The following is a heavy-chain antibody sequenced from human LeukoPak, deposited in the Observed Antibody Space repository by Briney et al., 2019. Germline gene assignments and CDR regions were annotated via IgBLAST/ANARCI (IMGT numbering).Heavy chain of an antibody. CDR2: ITYSGST. Sequence: PSETLSLPCTVSGGSITSNSYYWGWIRQPPGKGLEWIGSITYSGSTYYNPSLKRRVTISIDTSKNQFSLKLSSVTAADTAVYYCARERREQLLPPYTRSVTYFDYWGQGTLVTVSS. D-gene: IGHD2-2*01. CDR1: GGSITSNSYY. V-gene: IGHV4-39*07. CDR3: ARERREQLLPPYTRSVTYFDY. J-gene: IGHJ4*02.